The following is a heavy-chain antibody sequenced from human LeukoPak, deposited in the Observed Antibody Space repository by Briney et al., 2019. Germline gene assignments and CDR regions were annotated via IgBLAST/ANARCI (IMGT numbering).Heavy chain of an antibody. V-gene: IGHV3-53*01. CDR3: ARDFETGGYYYYGMDV. Sequence: GGSLRLSGVASGLTVRSNYMSWVRQAPGKGLEWVSVIYSGGRTYYADAVKGRFTMSRDNSKNTVYLQMNSLTAEDTAVYYCARDFETGGYYYYGMDVWGQGTTVTVSS. CDR2: IYSGGRT. D-gene: IGHD3-10*01. J-gene: IGHJ6*02. CDR1: GLTVRSNY.